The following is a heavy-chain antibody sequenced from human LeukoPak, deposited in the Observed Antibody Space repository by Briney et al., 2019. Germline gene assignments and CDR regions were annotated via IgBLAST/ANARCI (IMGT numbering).Heavy chain of an antibody. J-gene: IGHJ3*02. CDR2: IYPGDSDT. Sequence: GESLKISCKGSGYSFTSYWIGWVRPMPGKGLEWMGIIYPGDSDTRYGPSFQGQVTISADKSISTAYLQWSSLKASDTAMYYCARQRDDSSGYFSDAFDIWGQGTMVTVSS. CDR1: GYSFTSYW. V-gene: IGHV5-51*01. CDR3: ARQRDDSSGYFSDAFDI. D-gene: IGHD3-22*01.